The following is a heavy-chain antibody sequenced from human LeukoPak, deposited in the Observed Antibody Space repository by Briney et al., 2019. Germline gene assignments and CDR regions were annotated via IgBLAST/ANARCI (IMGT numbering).Heavy chain of an antibody. V-gene: IGHV4-31*03. J-gene: IGHJ3*02. CDR3: ARDYRLYAFDI. Sequence: SQTLSLTCTVSGGSIRSGGYYWSWIRQHPGKGLEWIGYIYYSGSTYYNPSLESRVTISVDTSKNQFSLKLSSVTAADTAVYYCARDYRLYAFDIWGQGTMVTVSS. CDR1: GGSIRSGGYY. CDR2: IYYSGST.